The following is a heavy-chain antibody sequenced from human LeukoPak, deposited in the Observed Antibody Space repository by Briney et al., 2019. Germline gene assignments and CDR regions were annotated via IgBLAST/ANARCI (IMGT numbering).Heavy chain of an antibody. CDR1: GYTFTGYY. J-gene: IGHJ5*02. CDR2: INPNSGGT. V-gene: IGHV1-2*06. D-gene: IGHD1-7*01. Sequence: ASVKVSCKASGYTFTGYYMHWVRQAPGQGLEWMGRINPNSGGTNYAQTFQSRVTMTRDTSISTAYMELRRLRSDDTAVYYCARDPLVGVRITGTVWFDPWGQGTLVTVSS. CDR3: ARDPLVGVRITGTVWFDP.